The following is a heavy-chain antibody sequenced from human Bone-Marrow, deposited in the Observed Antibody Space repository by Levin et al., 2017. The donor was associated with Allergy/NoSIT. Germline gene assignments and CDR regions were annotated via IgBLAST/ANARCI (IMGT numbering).Heavy chain of an antibody. V-gene: IGHV4-59*01. Sequence: SETLSLTCTVSGGSISSYYWSWIRQPPGKGLEWIGYIYYSGSTNYNPSLKSRVTISVDTSKNQFSLKLSSVTAADTAVYYCARGRYSYGYDFDYWGQGTLVTVSS. J-gene: IGHJ4*02. CDR1: GGSISSYY. CDR2: IYYSGST. D-gene: IGHD5-18*01. CDR3: ARGRYSYGYDFDY.